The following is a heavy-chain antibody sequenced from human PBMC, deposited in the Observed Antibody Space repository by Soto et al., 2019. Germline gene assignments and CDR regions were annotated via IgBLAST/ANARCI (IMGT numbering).Heavy chain of an antibody. J-gene: IGHJ4*02. CDR3: AREYYYSWSGYYTTFDY. CDR2: INAGNGNT. D-gene: IGHD3-3*01. CDR1: GYTVTSYA. Sequence: QVQLVQSGAEVKKPGASVKVSCKASGYTVTSYAMHWVRQAPGQRLEWMGWINAGNGNTKYSQKFQGRVTITRDTSASTAYMELSSLRSEDTAVYYCAREYYYSWSGYYTTFDYWGQGTLVTVSS. V-gene: IGHV1-3*01.